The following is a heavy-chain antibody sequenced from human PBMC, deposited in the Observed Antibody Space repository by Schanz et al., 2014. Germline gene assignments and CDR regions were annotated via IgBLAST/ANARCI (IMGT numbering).Heavy chain of an antibody. Sequence: QVQLVQSGAELKNPGASVKVSCKASGYSFSAYYIHWMRQAPGQGLEWLGRFTHISQNFQGRVTMTKDTSIHTVYMELSTLTSDDTAVYYCARESVSRTRLFDPWGQGTLVTVSS. V-gene: IGHV1-2*06. J-gene: IGHJ5*02. CDR2: FT. CDR3: ARESVSRTRLFDP. D-gene: IGHD3-3*01. CDR1: GYSFSAYY.